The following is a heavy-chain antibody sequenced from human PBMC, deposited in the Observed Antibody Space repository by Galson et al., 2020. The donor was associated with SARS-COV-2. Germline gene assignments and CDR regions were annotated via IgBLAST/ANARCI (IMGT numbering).Heavy chain of an antibody. CDR2: INPNSGGT. J-gene: IGHJ5*02. Sequence: ASVKVSCKASGYTFTGYYMHWVRQAPGQGLEWMGWINPNSGGTNYAQKFQGRVTMTRDTSISTAYMELSRLRSDDTAVYYCARDQRWLRHYPDNWFDPWGQGTLVTVSS. D-gene: IGHD5-12*01. V-gene: IGHV1-2*02. CDR1: GYTFTGYY. CDR3: ARDQRWLRHYPDNWFDP.